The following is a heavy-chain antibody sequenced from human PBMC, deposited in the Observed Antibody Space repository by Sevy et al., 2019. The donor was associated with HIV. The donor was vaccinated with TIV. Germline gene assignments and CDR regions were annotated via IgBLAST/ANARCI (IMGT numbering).Heavy chain of an antibody. CDR1: GFTFSFYD. Sequence: GGSLRLSCAASGFTFSFYDMHWVRQATGKGLEWVSGFGIAGDTYYAGSVKGRFTISRDNAKNSLYLQMNSPGAGDTAVYYCARKSTSYSHFDYWGQGTLVTVSS. CDR3: ARKSTSYSHFDY. V-gene: IGHV3-13*01. D-gene: IGHD1-26*01. J-gene: IGHJ4*02. CDR2: FGIAGDT.